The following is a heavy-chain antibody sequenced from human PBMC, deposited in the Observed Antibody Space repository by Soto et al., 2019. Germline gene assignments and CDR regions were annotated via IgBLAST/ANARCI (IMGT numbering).Heavy chain of an antibody. CDR3: AKDYGDYYYYGMDV. CDR2: ISWNSGSI. J-gene: IGHJ6*02. D-gene: IGHD4-17*01. CDR1: GFTFDDYA. Sequence: VQLVESGGGLVQPGRSLRLSCAASGFTFDDYAMHWVRQAPGKGLEWVSGISWNSGSIGYADSVKGRFTISRDNAKNSLYLQMNSLRAEDTALYYCAKDYGDYYYYGMDVWGQGTTVTVSS. V-gene: IGHV3-9*01.